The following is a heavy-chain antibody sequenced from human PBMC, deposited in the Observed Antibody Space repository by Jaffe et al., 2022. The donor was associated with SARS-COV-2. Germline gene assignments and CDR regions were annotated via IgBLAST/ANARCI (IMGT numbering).Heavy chain of an antibody. V-gene: IGHV3-30*04. J-gene: IGHJ4*02. CDR2: ISYDGNTK. CDR3: TSSRPEAGTIDY. CDR1: GFTFSGSA. D-gene: IGHD6-19*01. Sequence: QVQLVESGGGVVQPGKSLRLSCAASGFTFSGSAMHWVRQAPGKGLEWMTIISYDGNTKYYADSVKGRFTISRDNSKNTLYLQMNSLRPEDTAVYYCTSSRPEAGTIDYYGQGTLVTVSS.